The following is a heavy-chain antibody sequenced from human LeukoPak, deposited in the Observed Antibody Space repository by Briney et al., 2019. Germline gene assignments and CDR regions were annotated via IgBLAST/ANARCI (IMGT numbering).Heavy chain of an antibody. CDR3: ARDKGIAAAVDFDY. V-gene: IGHV1-18*01. CDR1: GYTFTSYG. CDR2: ISAYNGNT. D-gene: IGHD6-13*01. J-gene: IGHJ4*02. Sequence: ASVKVSCKASGYTFTSYGIRWVRQAPGQGLEWMGWISAYNGNTNYAQKLQGRVTMTTDTSTSTAYMELRSLRSDDTAVYYCARDKGIAAAVDFDYWGQGTLVTVSS.